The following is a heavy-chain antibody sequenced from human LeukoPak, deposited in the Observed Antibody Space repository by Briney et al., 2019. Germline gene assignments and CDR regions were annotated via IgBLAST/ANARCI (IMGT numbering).Heavy chain of an antibody. J-gene: IGHJ4*02. CDR1: GFTFSSYS. V-gene: IGHV3-48*01. Sequence: GGSLRLSCAASGFTFSSYSMNWVRQAPGKGLEWVSYISSSSSTIYYADSVKGRFTISRDNAKNSLYLQMNSLRAEDTAVYYCALVMTTVTKGPFDYWGQGTLVTVSS. D-gene: IGHD4-17*01. CDR2: ISSSSSTI. CDR3: ALVMTTVTKGPFDY.